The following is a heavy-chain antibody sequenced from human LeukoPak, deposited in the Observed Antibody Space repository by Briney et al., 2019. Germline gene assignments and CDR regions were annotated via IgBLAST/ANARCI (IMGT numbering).Heavy chain of an antibody. J-gene: IGHJ4*02. V-gene: IGHV4-34*01. D-gene: IGHD6-19*01. Sequence: PSETLSLTCAVYGGSFSGYYWSWIRQPPGKGLEWIGEINHSGSTNYNPSLKSRVTISVDTSKNQFSLKLSSVTAADTAVYYCARALLRGPYSSGLPNYWGQGTLVTVSS. CDR2: INHSGST. CDR3: ARALLRGPYSSGLPNY. CDR1: GGSFSGYY.